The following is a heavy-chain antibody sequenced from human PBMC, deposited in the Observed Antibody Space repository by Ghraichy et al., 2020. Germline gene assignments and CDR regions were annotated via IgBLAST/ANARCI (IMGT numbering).Heavy chain of an antibody. CDR2: ISSNGGST. V-gene: IGHV3-64D*06. D-gene: IGHD3-3*01. CDR3: VKAGYYDFWSGYYTGILFDY. CDR1: GFTFSSYA. J-gene: IGHJ4*02. Sequence: GSLRLSCSASGFTFSSYAMHWVRQAPGKGLEYVSAISSNGGSTYYADSVKGRFTISRDNSKNTLYLQMSSLRAEDTAVYYCVKAGYYDFWSGYYTGILFDYWGQGTLVTVSS.